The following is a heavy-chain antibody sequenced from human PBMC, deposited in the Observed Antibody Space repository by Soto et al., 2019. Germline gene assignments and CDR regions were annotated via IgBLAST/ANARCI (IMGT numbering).Heavy chain of an antibody. CDR2: INPDSGGT. D-gene: IGHD3-10*01. V-gene: IGHV1-2*02. CDR3: ASPLLVRGVIITPSYYYGMDV. J-gene: IGHJ6*02. Sequence: GASVKVSCKASGYGFTAYHMHWVRQAPGQGLEWMGWINPDSGGTNYAQKFQGRLTLTRDTSITTAFMELSRLRSDDTAVYYCASPLLVRGVIITPSYYYGMDVWGQGTTVTVSS. CDR1: GYGFTAYH.